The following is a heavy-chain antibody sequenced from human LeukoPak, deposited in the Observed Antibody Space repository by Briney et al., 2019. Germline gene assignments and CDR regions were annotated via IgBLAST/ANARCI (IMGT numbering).Heavy chain of an antibody. CDR2: ISAYNGKT. V-gene: IGHV1-18*01. D-gene: IGHD6-13*01. CDR1: GYTFTSYG. Sequence: GASVKVSCKASGYTFTSYGISWVRQAPGQGLEWMGWISAYNGKTNYAQKLQGRVTMTTDTSTSTAYVELRSLRSDDTAVYYCARVHGSSWYRTWGQGTLVTVSS. CDR3: ARVHGSSWYRT. J-gene: IGHJ5*02.